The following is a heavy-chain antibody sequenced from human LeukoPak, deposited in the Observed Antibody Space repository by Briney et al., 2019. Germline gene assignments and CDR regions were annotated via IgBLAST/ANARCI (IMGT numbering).Heavy chain of an antibody. V-gene: IGHV3-9*01. CDR1: GFTFDDYA. CDR2: ISWNSGSI. D-gene: IGHD3-10*01. CDR3: AKDITNYYGSGSPVGVGAFDI. Sequence: GGSLRLSCAASGFTFDDYAMHWVRQAPGKGLEWVSGISWNSGSIGYADSVKGRFTISRDNAKNSLYLQMDSLRAEDTALYYCAKDITNYYGSGSPVGVGAFDIWGQGTMVTVST. J-gene: IGHJ3*02.